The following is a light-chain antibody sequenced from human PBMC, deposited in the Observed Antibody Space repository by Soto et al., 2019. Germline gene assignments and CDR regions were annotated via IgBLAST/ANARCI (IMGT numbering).Light chain of an antibody. J-gene: IGKJ5*01. CDR3: QQSFSTPSIT. CDR2: AAS. CDR1: QDISNY. V-gene: IGKV1-39*01. Sequence: DIQMTQSPSSLSASVGDRVTITCQASQDISNYLNWYQQRPGKAPKLLIYAASTLQSGVPSRFSGSGSGTDFTLTISSLKPEDFATYYCQQSFSTPSITFGQGTRLEIK.